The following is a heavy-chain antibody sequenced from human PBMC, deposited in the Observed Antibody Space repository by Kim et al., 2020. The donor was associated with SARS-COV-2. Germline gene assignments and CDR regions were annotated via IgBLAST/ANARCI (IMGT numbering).Heavy chain of an antibody. Sequence: GGSLRLSCAASGFTFDDYAMHWVRQAPGKGLEWVSLINGDGGNTYYVDSVKGRFTISRDNRKNSLYLQMNSLRTEDTAFYYCVRALVSTVGSPWSLGDWGQGTLVTVSS. J-gene: IGHJ4*02. CDR3: VRALVSTVGSPWSLGD. CDR2: INGDGGNT. V-gene: IGHV3-43*02. D-gene: IGHD2-8*02. CDR1: GFTFDDYA.